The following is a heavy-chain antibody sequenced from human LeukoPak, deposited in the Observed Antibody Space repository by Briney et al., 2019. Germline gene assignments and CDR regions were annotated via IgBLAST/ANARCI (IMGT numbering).Heavy chain of an antibody. CDR3: AREGSGWSSGDY. CDR1: GFTFSSYG. CDR2: ISYDGSNK. J-gene: IGHJ4*02. D-gene: IGHD6-19*01. Sequence: PGGSLRLSCAASGFTFSSYGMHWVRQAPGKGLEWVAVISYDGSNKYYADSVKGRFTISRDNSKNTLDLQMNSLRDDGTAVYYGAREGSGWSSGDYWGRGPLATASS. V-gene: IGHV3-30*03.